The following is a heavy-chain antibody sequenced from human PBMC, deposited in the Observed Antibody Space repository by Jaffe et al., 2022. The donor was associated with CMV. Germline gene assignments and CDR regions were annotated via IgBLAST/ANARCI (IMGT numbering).Heavy chain of an antibody. CDR1: QFTFSDYA. Sequence: DVQLVESGGGLMLPGESVRLSCAGSQFTFSDYALSWVRQAPGKGLEWVSAISGNGGSIYYADSVRGRFTISRDNSENTLYLQINSLGPEDTAIYFCAKSPGGYNHYYFDSWGQGTLVSVSS. V-gene: IGHV3-23*04. D-gene: IGHD3-22*01. CDR3: AKSPGGYNHYYFDS. CDR2: ISGNGGSI. J-gene: IGHJ4*02.